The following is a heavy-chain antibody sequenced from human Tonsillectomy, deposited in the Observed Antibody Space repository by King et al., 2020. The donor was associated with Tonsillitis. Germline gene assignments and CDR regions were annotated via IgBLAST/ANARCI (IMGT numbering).Heavy chain of an antibody. Sequence: VQLVESGGGLVQPGGSLKLSCAASGFTFSGSAMHWVRQASGQGLEWVGRIRNKPNNYATEYAASVKGRFTISRDDSKNTAYLQMDSLKTEDTAVYYCASGSHATPTYWGQGTLVTVSS. CDR3: ASGSHATPTY. V-gene: IGHV3-73*02. D-gene: IGHD1-26*01. CDR1: GFTFSGSA. CDR2: IRNKPNNYAT. J-gene: IGHJ4*02.